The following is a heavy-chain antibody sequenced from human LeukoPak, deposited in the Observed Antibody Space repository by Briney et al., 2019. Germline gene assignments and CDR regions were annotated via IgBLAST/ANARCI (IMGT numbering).Heavy chain of an antibody. CDR3: ATESGYCSSTSCYALLDY. CDR2: VDPEDGET. CDR1: GYTFTDYY. V-gene: IGHV1-69-2*01. J-gene: IGHJ4*02. Sequence: ASVKVSCKVSGYTFTDYYMHWVQQAPRKGLEWMGLVDPEDGETIYAEKFQGRVTITADTSTDTAYMELSSLRSEDTAVYYCATESGYCSSTSCYALLDYWGQGTLVTVSS. D-gene: IGHD2-2*03.